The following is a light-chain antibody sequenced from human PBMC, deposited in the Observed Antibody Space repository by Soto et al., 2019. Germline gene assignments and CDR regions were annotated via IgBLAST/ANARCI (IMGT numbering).Light chain of an antibody. V-gene: IGLV2-14*01. Sequence: QSVLPQPASVSGSPGQSITISCTGTSSDDGGYNYVSWYQQHPGKAPKLMIYEVSNRPSGVSNRFSGSKSGNTASLTISGLRAEDEADYYCSSYTSSSTRVFGGGT. J-gene: IGLJ2*01. CDR3: SSYTSSSTRV. CDR1: SSDDGGYNY. CDR2: EVS.